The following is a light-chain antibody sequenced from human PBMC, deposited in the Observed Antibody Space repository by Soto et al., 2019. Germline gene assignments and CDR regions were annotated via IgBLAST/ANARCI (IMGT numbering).Light chain of an antibody. CDR3: AAWDDSLSGPV. CDR2: RNN. Sequence: QSVLTQPPSASGTPGQRVTISCSGSSSNIGSNYEYWYQQLPGTAPKLLIDRNNQRPSGVPDRFSGSKSGTSASLAISVLRSEDEDDYYCAAWDDSLSGPVFGGGTKVTVL. J-gene: IGLJ2*01. CDR1: SSNIGSNY. V-gene: IGLV1-47*01.